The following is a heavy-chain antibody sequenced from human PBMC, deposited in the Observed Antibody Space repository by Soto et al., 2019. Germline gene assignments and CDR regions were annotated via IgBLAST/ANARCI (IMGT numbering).Heavy chain of an antibody. CDR3: AKLGSGYYTGLYFEY. V-gene: IGHV3-7*03. CDR2: MKKDGSEN. Sequence: EVLLVESGGALVQRGGSLRLSCAASGFTFGDYWMSWVRQAPGKGLEWVAHMKKDGSENYYVDSVKGRFTASRDNTKNSLYLQMNSLRAEDTAVYYCAKLGSGYYTGLYFEYWGQGTLVTVSS. J-gene: IGHJ4*02. CDR1: GFTFGDYW. D-gene: IGHD3-3*01.